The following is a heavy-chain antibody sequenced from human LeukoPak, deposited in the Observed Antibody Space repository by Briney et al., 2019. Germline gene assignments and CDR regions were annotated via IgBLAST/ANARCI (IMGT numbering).Heavy chain of an antibody. J-gene: IGHJ4*02. CDR3: AKSGRRWELLRNYFDY. Sequence: GGSLRLSCAASGFTFSSYAISWVRQAPGKGLEWVSAISGSGRSTYYEDYVTGWFTISRDNSKNTLYLQMNSLRAEDTAVYYCAKSGRRWELLRNYFDYWGQGTLVTVSS. V-gene: IGHV3-23*01. CDR1: GFTFSSYA. D-gene: IGHD1-26*01. CDR2: ISGSGRST.